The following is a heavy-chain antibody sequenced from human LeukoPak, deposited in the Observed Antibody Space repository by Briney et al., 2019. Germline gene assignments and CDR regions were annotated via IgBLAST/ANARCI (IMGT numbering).Heavy chain of an antibody. V-gene: IGHV6-1*01. CDR2: TYYRSKWYN. Sequence: SQTLSLTCAISGDSVSSNSAAWNWIRPSPSRGLEWLGRTYYRSKWYNDYAVSVKSRITINPDTSKNQFSLQLNSVTPEDTAVYYCARSYDSSGYKLGDYYYGMDVWGQGTTVSVSS. J-gene: IGHJ6*02. CDR3: ARSYDSSGYKLGDYYYGMDV. D-gene: IGHD3-22*01. CDR1: GDSVSSNSAA.